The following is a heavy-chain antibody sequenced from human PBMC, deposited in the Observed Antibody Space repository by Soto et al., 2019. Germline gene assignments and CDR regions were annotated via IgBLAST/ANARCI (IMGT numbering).Heavy chain of an antibody. CDR1: GGSISSYY. J-gene: IGHJ4*02. V-gene: IGHV4-59*01. D-gene: IGHD4-17*01. CDR2: IYYSGST. Sequence: PSETLSLTCTVSGGSISSYYWSWIRQPPGKGLEWIGYIYYSGSTNYNPSLKSRVTISVDTSKNQFSLKLSSVTAADTAVYYCARDVYGGNSEFDYWGQGTLVTVSS. CDR3: ARDVYGGNSEFDY.